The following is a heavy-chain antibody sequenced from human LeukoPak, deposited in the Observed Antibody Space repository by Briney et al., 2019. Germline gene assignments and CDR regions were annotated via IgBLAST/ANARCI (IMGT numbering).Heavy chain of an antibody. D-gene: IGHD6-19*01. CDR1: GFTFSSYA. CDR2: IFGSGGSA. CDR3: GKTTTGYSSGRNPAWPVDY. J-gene: IGHJ4*02. V-gene: IGHV3-23*01. Sequence: GGSLRLSCTASGFTFSSYAMSWVRQAPGKGLEWVSGIFGSGGSAHYADSVKGRFTISRDNSQNTVYLQMNSLRAEDTAVYHCGKTTTGYSSGRNPAWPVDYWGQGTLVTVYS.